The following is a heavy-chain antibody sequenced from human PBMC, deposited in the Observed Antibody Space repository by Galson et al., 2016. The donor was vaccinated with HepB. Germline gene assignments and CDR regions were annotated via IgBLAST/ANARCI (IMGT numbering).Heavy chain of an antibody. Sequence: SVKVSCKASGYTFTKYAINWVRQAPGQGLEWMGWINTKTGNPTYAQGFTGRFVFSLDTSVSTAYMQISSLKAEDTTFYYCARDAPSSGWDLDCWGQGTLVTVSS. CDR3: ARDAPSSGWDLDC. CDR1: GYTFTKYA. CDR2: INTKTGNP. D-gene: IGHD6-19*01. J-gene: IGHJ4*02. V-gene: IGHV7-4-1*02.